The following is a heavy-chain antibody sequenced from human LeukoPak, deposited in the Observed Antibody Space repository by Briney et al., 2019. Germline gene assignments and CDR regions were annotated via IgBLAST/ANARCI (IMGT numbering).Heavy chain of an antibody. V-gene: IGHV3-23*01. CDR1: GFTFSSYA. CDR3: AKLGGAAMTD. J-gene: IGHJ4*02. Sequence: GGSLRLSCAASGFTFSSYAMSWVRQAPGKGLEWVSSITGRGDTTYNVDSVKGRFTISRDNSKNTLYLQMNSLRVEDTALYYCAKLGGAAMTDWGQGTLVTVSS. D-gene: IGHD5-18*01. CDR2: ITGRGDTT.